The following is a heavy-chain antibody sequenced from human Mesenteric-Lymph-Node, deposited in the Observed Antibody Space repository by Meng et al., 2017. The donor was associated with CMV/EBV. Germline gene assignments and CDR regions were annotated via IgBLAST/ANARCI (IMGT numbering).Heavy chain of an antibody. V-gene: IGHV3-9*01. CDR3: AKAGGLNQLLRGMSAAFDI. CDR2: ISWNSGSI. CDR1: GFTFDDYA. D-gene: IGHD2-2*01. Sequence: SLKISCAASGFTFDDYAMHWVRQAPGKGLEWVSGISWNSGSIGYADSVKGRFTISRDNAKNSLYLQMNSLRAEDTALYYCAKAGGLNQLLRGMSAAFDIWGQGTMVTVSS. J-gene: IGHJ3*02.